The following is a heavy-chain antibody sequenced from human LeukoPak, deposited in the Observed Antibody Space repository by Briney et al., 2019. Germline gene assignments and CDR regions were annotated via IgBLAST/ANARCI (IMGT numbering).Heavy chain of an antibody. J-gene: IGHJ3*02. CDR1: GFTFSSYA. CDR3: ARAGGSDAFDI. D-gene: IGHD3-16*01. V-gene: IGHV3-30*04. Sequence: GRSLRLSCAASGFTFSSYAMHWVRQAPGKGLEWVAVISYDGSNKYYADSVKGRFTISRDNSKNTLYLQMNSLRAEDTAVYYCARAGGSDAFDIWGQGTMVPVSS. CDR2: ISYDGSNK.